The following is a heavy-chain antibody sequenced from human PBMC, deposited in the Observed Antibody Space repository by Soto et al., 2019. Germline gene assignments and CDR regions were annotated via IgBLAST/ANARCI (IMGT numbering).Heavy chain of an antibody. CDR2: IYYTGTT. Sequence: PSETLSLTCTVSGGSIRSYYWSWIRQSPGKGLEWIGYIYYTGTTNYNPSFKSRVTISVDTPKNQVSLKLSSVTAADTAMYYCAKVRGSWPHYYFDYWGQGTLVTVSS. V-gene: IGHV4-59*01. CDR3: AKVRGSWPHYYFDY. J-gene: IGHJ4*02. CDR1: GGSIRSYY. D-gene: IGHD1-26*01.